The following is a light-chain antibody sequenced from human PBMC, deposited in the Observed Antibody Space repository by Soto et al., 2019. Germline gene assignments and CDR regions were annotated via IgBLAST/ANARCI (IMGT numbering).Light chain of an antibody. CDR3: QQYGSSLWT. V-gene: IGKV3-20*01. CDR1: QSVSSSY. CDR2: DVS. J-gene: IGKJ1*01. Sequence: EIVLTQSPGTLSLSPGERATLSWRASQSVSSSYLAWYQQKPGQAPRLLIYDVSSRATGIPDRFTGGGSGTDFTLTISRLEPEDFAVYYCQQYGSSLWTFGQGTKVDIK.